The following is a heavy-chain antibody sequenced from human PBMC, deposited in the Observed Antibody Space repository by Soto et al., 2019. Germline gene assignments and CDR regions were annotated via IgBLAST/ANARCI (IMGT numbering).Heavy chain of an antibody. CDR3: AVSPPYNWNHGFRDY. J-gene: IGHJ4*02. V-gene: IGHV1-58*01. D-gene: IGHD1-1*01. CDR1: GFTFTSSA. CDR2: IVVGSGNT. Sequence: SVKVSCKASGFTFTSSAVQWVRQARGQRLEWIGWIVVGSGNTNYAQKFQERVTITRDMSTSTAYMELSSLRSEDTAVYYCAVSPPYNWNHGFRDYWGQGSLVTGSS.